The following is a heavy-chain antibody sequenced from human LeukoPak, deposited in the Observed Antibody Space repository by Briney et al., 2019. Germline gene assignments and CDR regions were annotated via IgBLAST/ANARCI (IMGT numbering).Heavy chain of an antibody. CDR3: ARHMGLGYTYFYPYFDY. CDR2: IYYSGST. D-gene: IGHD1-1*01. Sequence: SETLSLTCTVSGPISGYHWSWIRQPPGKGLEWIGYIYYSGSTNYNPSLKSRVTISVDTSKNQFSLKLSSVTAADTAVYYCARHMGLGYTYFYPYFDYWGQGTLVTVSS. V-gene: IGHV4-59*08. CDR1: GPISGYH. J-gene: IGHJ4*01.